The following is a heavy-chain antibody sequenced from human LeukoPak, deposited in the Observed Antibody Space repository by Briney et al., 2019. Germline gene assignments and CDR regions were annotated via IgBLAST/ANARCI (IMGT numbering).Heavy chain of an antibody. CDR2: IHRDGRT. J-gene: IGHJ4*02. Sequence: SETLSLTCAVSGVSISSSEWWIWVRQPPGQGLEWIGEIHRDGRTRYNPSLQTRVTTSIDYSKNQISLEVTSATAADTAIYYCGKTDIYFNPIDYWGPGSLVTVSS. CDR3: GKTDIYFNPIDY. V-gene: IGHV4-4*02. CDR1: GVSISSSEW. D-gene: IGHD3-9*01.